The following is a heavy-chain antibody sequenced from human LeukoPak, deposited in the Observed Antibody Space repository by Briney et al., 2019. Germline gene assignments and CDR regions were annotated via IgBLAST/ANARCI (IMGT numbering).Heavy chain of an antibody. CDR3: ARITDYSDYYYYSMDV. Sequence: PSQTMSLTCTVSCGSISCGSYYVSWIRQPAGKGLEWIGRIYTSGSTNYNPSLKSRVTISVDTSKNQFSLKLSSVTAADTAVYYCARITDYSDYYYYSMDVWGKGTTVTVSS. CDR1: CGSISCGSYY. D-gene: IGHD4-11*01. J-gene: IGHJ6*03. CDR2: IYTSGST. V-gene: IGHV4-61*02.